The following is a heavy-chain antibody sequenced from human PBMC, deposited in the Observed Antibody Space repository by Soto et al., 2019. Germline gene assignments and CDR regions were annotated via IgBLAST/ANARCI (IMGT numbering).Heavy chain of an antibody. J-gene: IGHJ3*02. Sequence: QVQLVQSGAEVKKPGSSVKVACKVSGDTFSNYVINWVRQAPGQGLEWMGAIVPIFRTANYAQKFQGRVKITADKSTITASLELSGLRSDDTAIYYCASDTSALGTFREDASDIWGQGTLVTVSS. CDR3: ASDTSALGTFREDASDI. CDR2: IVPIFRTA. CDR1: GDTFSNYV. V-gene: IGHV1-69*14. D-gene: IGHD7-27*01.